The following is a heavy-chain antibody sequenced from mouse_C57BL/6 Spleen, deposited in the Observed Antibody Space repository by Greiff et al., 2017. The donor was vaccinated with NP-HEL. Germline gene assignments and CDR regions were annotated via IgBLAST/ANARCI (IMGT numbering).Heavy chain of an antibody. V-gene: IGHV5-17*01. Sequence: EVKLVESGGGLVKPGGSLKLSCAASGFTFSDYGMHWFRQAPEKGLEWVAYISSGSSTIYYADTVKGRFTISRDNAKNTLFLQMTSLRSEDTAMYYCARGDGYYEEGAMDYWGQGTSVTVSS. CDR3: ARGDGYYEEGAMDY. D-gene: IGHD2-3*01. CDR2: ISSGSSTI. J-gene: IGHJ4*01. CDR1: GFTFSDYG.